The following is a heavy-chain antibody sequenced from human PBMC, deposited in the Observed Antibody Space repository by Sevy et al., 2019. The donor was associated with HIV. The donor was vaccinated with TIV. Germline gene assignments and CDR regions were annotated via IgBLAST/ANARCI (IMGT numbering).Heavy chain of an antibody. D-gene: IGHD3-10*01. V-gene: IGHV3-11*01. J-gene: IGHJ4*02. CDR1: GFTFSDYY. Sequence: GGSLRLSCAASGFTFSDYYMSWIRQAPGKGLEWVSYISSSGSTIYYADSVKGRFTISRDNAKNSLYLQMNSLRAEDXAVYYCASTGYYGSGSYTREYYFDYWGQGTLVTVSS. CDR3: ASTGYYGSGSYTREYYFDY. CDR2: ISSSGSTI.